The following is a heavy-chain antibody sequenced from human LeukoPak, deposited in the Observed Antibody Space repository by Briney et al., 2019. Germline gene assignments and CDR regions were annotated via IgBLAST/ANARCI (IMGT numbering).Heavy chain of an antibody. CDR1: GFSLSGHL. J-gene: IGHJ4*02. CDR3: ARGPNSNWSGLDF. CDR2: ISPTGSTT. V-gene: IGHV3-74*01. D-gene: IGHD6-6*01. Sequence: RGSLRVSCTASGFSLSGHLMHWARPLPGEGLGWVSRISPTGSTTSYADSVKGRFTVSRDNAKNTLYLQVNNLRAEDTAVYYCARGPNSNWSGLDFWRQETLLSVSS.